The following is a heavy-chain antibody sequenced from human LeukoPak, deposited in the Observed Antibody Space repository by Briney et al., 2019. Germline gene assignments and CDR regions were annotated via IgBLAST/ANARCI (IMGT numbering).Heavy chain of an antibody. CDR1: GFTFSSYS. J-gene: IGHJ4*02. CDR3: AREGLYNYGYVYGY. Sequence: GGSLRLSCAASGFTFSSYSMHWVRQAPGKGLEWVSSISSSSSYIYYADSMKGRFTISRDNAKNSLYLQMNSLRAEDTAVYFCAREGLYNYGYVYGYWGQGTLVTVSS. V-gene: IGHV3-21*01. CDR2: ISSSSSYI. D-gene: IGHD5-18*01.